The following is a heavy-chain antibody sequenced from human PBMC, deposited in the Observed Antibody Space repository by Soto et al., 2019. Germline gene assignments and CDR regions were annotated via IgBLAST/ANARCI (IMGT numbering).Heavy chain of an antibody. D-gene: IGHD6-19*01. Sequence: EVQVLDSGGGLVQPGGSPRLSCEASGFTFSNYAMSWVRQDPGKGLDWVSTISATGSTLYADSVKGRFTISRDNSKNTVYLQMNFLRAEDTAVYYCAKVPNKWAVAQRGYFDYWGQGTLVTVSS. CDR2: ISATGST. J-gene: IGHJ4*02. CDR3: AKVPNKWAVAQRGYFDY. CDR1: GFTFSNYA. V-gene: IGHV3-23*01.